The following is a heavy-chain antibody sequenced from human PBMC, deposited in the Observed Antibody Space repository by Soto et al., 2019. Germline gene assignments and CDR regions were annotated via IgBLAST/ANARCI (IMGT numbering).Heavy chain of an antibody. Sequence: GGSLRLSCAASGFTFSSYGMHWVRQAPGKGLEWVAVIWYDGSNKYYADSVKGRFTISRDNSKNTLYLQMNSLRAEDTAVYYCARERGYSSTANAFDIWGQGTMVTVS. D-gene: IGHD6-13*01. J-gene: IGHJ3*02. CDR1: GFTFSSYG. CDR2: IWYDGSNK. CDR3: ARERGYSSTANAFDI. V-gene: IGHV3-33*01.